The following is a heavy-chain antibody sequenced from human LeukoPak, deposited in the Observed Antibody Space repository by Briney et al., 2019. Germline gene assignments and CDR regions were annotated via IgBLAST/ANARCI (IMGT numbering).Heavy chain of an antibody. CDR3: ARDQALSYGGGDCLPEY. Sequence: SETLSLTCNVSGGSISSYFWSWIRQPAGKGLEWIGRIYTSGSTNYNPSLKSRVTMSIDTSKNQFSPKLSPVTAADTDVYDCARDQALSYGGGDCLPEYWGQGTLVTVSS. J-gene: IGHJ4*02. CDR1: GGSISSYF. V-gene: IGHV4-4*07. CDR2: IYTSGST. D-gene: IGHD2-21*02.